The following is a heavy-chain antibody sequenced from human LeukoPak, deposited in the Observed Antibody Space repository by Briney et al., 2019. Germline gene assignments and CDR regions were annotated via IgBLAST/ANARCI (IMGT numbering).Heavy chain of an antibody. CDR2: INPNGGGT. CDR1: GYTFTGYY. J-gene: IGHJ4*02. D-gene: IGHD1-26*01. Sequence: ASVKVSCKASGYTFTGYYMYWVRQAPGQGLEWMGWINPNGGGTKYAQKFQGRVTMTRDTSITTVYMEVSRLRSDDTAVYFCARLVADDDSSYYSYFDYWGQGTLVTVSS. CDR3: ARLVADDDSSYYSYFDY. V-gene: IGHV1-2*02.